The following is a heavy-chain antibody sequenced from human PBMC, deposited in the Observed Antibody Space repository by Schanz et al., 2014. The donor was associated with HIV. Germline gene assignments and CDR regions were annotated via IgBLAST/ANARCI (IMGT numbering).Heavy chain of an antibody. CDR3: ARDLSLASSTPTLAFDI. V-gene: IGHV1-69*01. J-gene: IGHJ3*02. CDR2: IIPILGTT. CDR1: GGTFNTFL. D-gene: IGHD2-2*01. Sequence: QVHLVQSGAEVKKPGSSVKVSCRASGGTFNTFLITWVRQAPGHGPEWMGGIIPILGTTNYAQSLRGRVTITADGSTTTAYMELSSLRSEDTAVYYCARDLSLASSTPTLAFDIWGQGTMVTVSS.